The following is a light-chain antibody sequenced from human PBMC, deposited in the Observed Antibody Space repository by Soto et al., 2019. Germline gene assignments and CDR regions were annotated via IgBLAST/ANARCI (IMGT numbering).Light chain of an antibody. Sequence: EIVLTQSPATLSLSPGERATLSCRASQSVISYLAWYQQKPGQAPRLLIYDASNRATGIPARFSGSGSGTDFTLTISSLQSEDFAVYYCQQYNNWPFITFGQGTRLEIK. CDR3: QQYNNWPFIT. J-gene: IGKJ5*01. CDR2: DAS. CDR1: QSVISY. V-gene: IGKV3-11*01.